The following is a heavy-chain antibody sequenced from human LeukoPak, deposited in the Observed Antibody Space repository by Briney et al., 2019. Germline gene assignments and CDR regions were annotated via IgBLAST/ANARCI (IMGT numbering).Heavy chain of an antibody. Sequence: GGSLRLSCAASGFTFSSYSMNWVRQAPGKGLEWVSSISSRSSYIYYADLLKGRFTISRDNAKNSLYLQMNSLRAEDTAVYYCAREGGEDAFDIWGQGTMVTVSS. CDR3: AREGGEDAFDI. CDR1: GFTFSSYS. V-gene: IGHV3-21*01. D-gene: IGHD3-16*01. J-gene: IGHJ3*02. CDR2: ISSRSSYI.